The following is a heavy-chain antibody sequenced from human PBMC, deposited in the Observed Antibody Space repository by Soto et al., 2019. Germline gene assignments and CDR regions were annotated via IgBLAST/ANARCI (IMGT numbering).Heavy chain of an antibody. V-gene: IGHV3-21*01. J-gene: IGHJ4*02. Sequence: GGSLRLSCAASGFTFSSYSMNWVRQAPGKGLEWVSSISSSSSYIYYADSVKGRFTISRDNAKNSLYLQMNSLRAEDTAVYYCARGCSGGSCYHDYWGQGTLVTVSS. CDR2: ISSSSSYI. CDR1: GFTFSSYS. D-gene: IGHD2-15*01. CDR3: ARGCSGGSCYHDY.